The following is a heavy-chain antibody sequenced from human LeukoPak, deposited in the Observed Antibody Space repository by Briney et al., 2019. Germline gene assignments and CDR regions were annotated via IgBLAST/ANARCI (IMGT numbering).Heavy chain of an antibody. D-gene: IGHD6-13*01. Sequence: SETLSLTCAVYGGSLSGNYWSWIRQPPGKGLEWIGEINQSGNTKYNPSLKSRVTISVDTSKNQFSLKLTSVTAADTAVYYCARVGPHSSSWSITHYSYYYMDVWGKGTTVTVSS. CDR1: GGSLSGNY. CDR3: ARVGPHSSSWSITHYSYYYMDV. CDR2: INQSGNT. V-gene: IGHV4-34*01. J-gene: IGHJ6*03.